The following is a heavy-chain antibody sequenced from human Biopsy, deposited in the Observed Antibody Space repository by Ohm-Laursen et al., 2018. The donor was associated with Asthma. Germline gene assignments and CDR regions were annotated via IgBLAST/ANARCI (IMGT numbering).Heavy chain of an antibody. CDR2: ISGLSRYK. Sequence: SLRLSCTASGFTVSRDHMFWVRQAPGKGLEWVSSISGLSRYKYYSDSLRGRVTISRDNAKSSLHLQMSSLRAEDTAVYFCARDFTIGSGSPFHFWGPGTLVTVSS. CDR3: ARDFTIGSGSPFHF. CDR1: GFTVSRDH. V-gene: IGHV3-21*01. D-gene: IGHD3-10*01. J-gene: IGHJ4*01.